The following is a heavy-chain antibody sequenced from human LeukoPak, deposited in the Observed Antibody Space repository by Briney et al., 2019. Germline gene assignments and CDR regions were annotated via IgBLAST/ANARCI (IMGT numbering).Heavy chain of an antibody. CDR1: GFTFSNAW. Sequence: GGSLRLSCAASGFTFSNAWMSWVRQAPGKGLEWISYISSSGTTTYYSDSVKGRFTISRDNTKNSLYLQMNSLRAEDTAVYYCARAPKRWLQLAFDYWGQGTLVTVSS. J-gene: IGHJ4*02. V-gene: IGHV3-11*04. CDR3: ARAPKRWLQLAFDY. CDR2: ISSSGTTT. D-gene: IGHD5-24*01.